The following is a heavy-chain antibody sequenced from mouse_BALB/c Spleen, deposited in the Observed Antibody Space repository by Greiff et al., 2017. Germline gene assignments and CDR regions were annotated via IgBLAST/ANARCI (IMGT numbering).Heavy chain of an antibody. D-gene: IGHD2-2*01. CDR3: ARGRGYYGYFDV. CDR2: INSNGGST. Sequence: EVQVVESGGGLVQPGGSLKLSCAASGFTFSSYGMSWVRQTPDKRLELVATINSNGGSTYYPDSVKGRFTISRDNAKNTLYLQMSSLKSEDTAMYYCARGRGYYGYFDVWGAGTTVTVSS. V-gene: IGHV5-6-3*01. CDR1: GFTFSSYG. J-gene: IGHJ1*01.